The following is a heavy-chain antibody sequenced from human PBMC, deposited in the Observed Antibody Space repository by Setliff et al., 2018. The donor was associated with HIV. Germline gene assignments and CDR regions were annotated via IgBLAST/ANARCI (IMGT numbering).Heavy chain of an antibody. Sequence: ASVKVSCKASGYTFTSYYIHWVRQAPGQGLEWMGRINPSGGSTSYAQKFQGRVTMTTDSSTSTAYMELRSLRSDDTAMYYCARSGWTNYVVSPPSAMDVWGQGTTVTVSS. CDR3: ARSGWTNYVVSPPSAMDV. CDR2: INPSGGST. V-gene: IGHV1-46*01. J-gene: IGHJ6*02. D-gene: IGHD3-16*01. CDR1: GYTFTSYY.